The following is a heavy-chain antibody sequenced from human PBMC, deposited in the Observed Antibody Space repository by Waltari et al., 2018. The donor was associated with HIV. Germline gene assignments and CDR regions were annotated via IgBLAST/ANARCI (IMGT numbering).Heavy chain of an antibody. CDR1: GGSISSSSYY. V-gene: IGHV4-39*07. Sequence: QLQLQESGPGLVKPSETLSLTCTVSGGSISSSSYYWGWIRQPPGKGLEWIGRIYYSGSTYASPSLKSRVTISVDTSKNQFSLKLSSVTAADTAVYYCARVPYYYDSSGYTVWGQGTLVTVSS. CDR3: ARVPYYYDSSGYTV. D-gene: IGHD3-22*01. CDR2: IYYSGST. J-gene: IGHJ4*02.